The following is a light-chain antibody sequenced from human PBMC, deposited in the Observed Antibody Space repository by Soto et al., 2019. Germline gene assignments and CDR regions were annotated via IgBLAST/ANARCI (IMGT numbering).Light chain of an antibody. V-gene: IGLV2-8*01. J-gene: IGLJ1*01. Sequence: QSVLTQPPSASGSPGQSVTISCTGTSSDVGGYSDVSWYQQHPGKAPQLMIYEVSKRPSGVPDRFSGSKSGNTASLTVSGLQAEDEADYYCSSYAGNNNLVFGTGTKLTVL. CDR3: SSYAGNNNLV. CDR1: SSDVGGYSD. CDR2: EVS.